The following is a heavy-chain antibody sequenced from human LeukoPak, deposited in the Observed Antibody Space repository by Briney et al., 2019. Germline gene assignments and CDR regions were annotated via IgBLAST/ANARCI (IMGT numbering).Heavy chain of an antibody. CDR3: ARGVDVGDYGY. V-gene: IGHV4-59*01. CDR2: IYYSGST. CDR1: GGSISSYY. Sequence: SQTLSLTCTVSGGSISSYYWSWIRQPSGKGLEWIGYIYYSGSTNYNPSLKSRVTISVDTSKNQFSLKLSSVTAADTAVYYCARGVDVGDYGYWGQGTLVTVSS. D-gene: IGHD4-17*01. J-gene: IGHJ4*02.